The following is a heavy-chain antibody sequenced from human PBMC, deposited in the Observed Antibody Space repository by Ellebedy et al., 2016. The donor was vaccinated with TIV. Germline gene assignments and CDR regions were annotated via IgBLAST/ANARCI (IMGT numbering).Heavy chain of an antibody. Sequence: ASVKVSCKASGYTFTGSYMHWVRQAPGQGLEWMGWINPNDGGTNYAQKFQGRVTMTTDTSINTAYMELNRLRSDDTAVYYCARSGIDYWGQGTLITVSS. D-gene: IGHD1-26*01. CDR1: GYTFTGSY. V-gene: IGHV1-2*02. J-gene: IGHJ4*02. CDR2: INPNDGGT. CDR3: ARSGIDY.